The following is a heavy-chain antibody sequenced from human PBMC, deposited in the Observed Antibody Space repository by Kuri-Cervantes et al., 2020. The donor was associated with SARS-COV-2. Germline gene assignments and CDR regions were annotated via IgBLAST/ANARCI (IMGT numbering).Heavy chain of an antibody. V-gene: IGHV5-10-1*01. Sequence: GESLKISCQGSGYSFKNFWISWVRQMPGKGLEWMGRIDPSDSYTHYNPSFQGHVIISADKSISTAYLEWGSLRASDTATYFCAREMSESTSGSWFDPWGQGTLVTVSS. J-gene: IGHJ5*02. CDR2: IDPSDSYT. CDR1: GYSFKNFW. D-gene: IGHD1-1*01. CDR3: AREMSESTSGSWFDP.